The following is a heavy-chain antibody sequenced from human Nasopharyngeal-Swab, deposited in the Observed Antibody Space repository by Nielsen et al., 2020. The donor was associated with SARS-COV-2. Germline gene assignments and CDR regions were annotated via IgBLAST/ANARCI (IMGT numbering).Heavy chain of an antibody. CDR1: GFTFSSYG. CDR3: ARSGQWLVQDY. CDR2: IWYGGSNK. Sequence: GGSLRLSCAASGFTFSSYGMHWVRQAPGKGLEWVAVIWYGGSNKYYADSVKGRFTISRDNSKNTLYLQMNSLRAEDTAVYYCARSGQWLVQDYWGQGTLVTVSS. D-gene: IGHD6-19*01. V-gene: IGHV3-33*01. J-gene: IGHJ4*02.